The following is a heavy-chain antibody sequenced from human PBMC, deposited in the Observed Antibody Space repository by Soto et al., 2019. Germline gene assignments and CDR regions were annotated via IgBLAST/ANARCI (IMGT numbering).Heavy chain of an antibody. D-gene: IGHD4-17*01. Sequence: QVQLVECGGGLVKPGGSLRLSCAASGFTFSDYYMSWIRQAPGKGLEWGSYISSSSSYPNYADSVKGRFTISRDNAKTLLYLQMNRLRAEDTAVYYCARDRRGTTVTTRYYGMDVWGQGTTVTVSS. CDR2: ISSSSSYP. V-gene: IGHV3-11*05. J-gene: IGHJ6*02. CDR3: ARDRRGTTVTTRYYGMDV. CDR1: GFTFSDYY.